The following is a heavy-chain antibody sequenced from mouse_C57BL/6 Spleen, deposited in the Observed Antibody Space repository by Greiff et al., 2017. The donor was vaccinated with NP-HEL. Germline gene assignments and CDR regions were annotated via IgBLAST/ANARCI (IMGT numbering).Heavy chain of an antibody. Sequence: VQLQQPGAELVMPGASVKLSCKASGYTFTSYWMHWVKQRPGQGLEWIGEIDPSDSYTNYNQKFKGKSTLTVDKSSSTAYMQLSSLTSEDSAVYYCARGGLTHWYFDVWGTGTTVTVSS. CDR2: IDPSDSYT. J-gene: IGHJ1*03. CDR3: ARGGLTHWYFDV. CDR1: GYTFTSYW. V-gene: IGHV1-69*01. D-gene: IGHD1-3*01.